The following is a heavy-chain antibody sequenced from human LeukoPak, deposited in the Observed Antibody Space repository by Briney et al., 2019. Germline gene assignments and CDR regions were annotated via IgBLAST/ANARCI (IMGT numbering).Heavy chain of an antibody. CDR3: AKVPHYDILTGYFDY. V-gene: IGHV4-39*07. Sequence: SETLSLTCTVSGGSISSSSYYWGWIRQPPGKGLEWIGSIYYSGSTYYNPSLKSRVTISVDTSKNQFSLKLSSVTAADTAVYYCAKVPHYDILTGYFDYWGQGTLVTVSS. D-gene: IGHD3-9*01. CDR1: GGSISSSSYY. CDR2: IYYSGST. J-gene: IGHJ4*02.